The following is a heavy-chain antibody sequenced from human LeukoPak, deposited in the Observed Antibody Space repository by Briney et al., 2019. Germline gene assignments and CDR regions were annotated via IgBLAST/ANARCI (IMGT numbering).Heavy chain of an antibody. CDR3: AARTHDYGDYGDWDTFDI. V-gene: IGHV3-20*01. CDR2: INWNGGST. Sequence: GGSLRLSCAASGFTFDDYGMSWVRQAPGKGLEWVSGINWNGGSTGYADSVKGRFTISRDNAKNSLYLQMNSLRAEDTALYHCAARTHDYGDYGDWDTFDIWGQGTMVTVSS. J-gene: IGHJ3*02. CDR1: GFTFDDYG. D-gene: IGHD4-17*01.